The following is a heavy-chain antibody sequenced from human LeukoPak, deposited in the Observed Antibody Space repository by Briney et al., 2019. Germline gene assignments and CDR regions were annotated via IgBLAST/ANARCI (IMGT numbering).Heavy chain of an antibody. CDR3: AKDMEVRGVSSDAFDI. D-gene: IGHD3-10*01. CDR1: GFTFDDYT. CDR2: ISWDGGST. J-gene: IGHJ3*02. Sequence: PGGSLRLSCAASGFTFDDYTMHWVRQAPGKGLEWVSLISWDGGSTYYADSVKGRFTISRDNSKNSLYLQMNSLRTEDTALYYCAKDMEVRGVSSDAFDIWGQGAMVTVSS. V-gene: IGHV3-43*01.